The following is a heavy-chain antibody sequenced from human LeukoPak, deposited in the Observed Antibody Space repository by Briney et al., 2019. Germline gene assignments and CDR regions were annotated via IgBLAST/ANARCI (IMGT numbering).Heavy chain of an antibody. D-gene: IGHD3-9*01. V-gene: IGHV4-34*01. CDR2: INHSGST. CDR1: GGPFSGYY. Sequence: SETLPLTCAVYGGPFSGYYWSWIRQPPGKGLEWIGDINHSGSTNYNPSLKSRVLISVVTSKNQFSLKLSSVTAADAAVYYWARGMPLRYFDWLLPGGYYWGQGTLVNVSA. CDR3: ARGMPLRYFDWLLPGGYY. J-gene: IGHJ4*02.